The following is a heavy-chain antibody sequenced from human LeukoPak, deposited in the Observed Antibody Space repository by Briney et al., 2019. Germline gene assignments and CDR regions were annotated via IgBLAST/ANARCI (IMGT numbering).Heavy chain of an antibody. CDR2: TSGSGGST. D-gene: IGHD3-22*01. CDR1: GFTFSSYV. CDR3: AKDTASPNIYDIHDSSGYYYYYGLDV. J-gene: IGHJ6*02. Sequence: GGSLRLSCAASGFTFSSYVMSWVRQAPGKGLEWVSATSGSGGSTYYADSVKGRFTISRDNSKNTLFLQMNSLRAEDTAVYYCAKDTASPNIYDIHDSSGYYYYYGLDVWGQGTAVTVSS. V-gene: IGHV3-23*01.